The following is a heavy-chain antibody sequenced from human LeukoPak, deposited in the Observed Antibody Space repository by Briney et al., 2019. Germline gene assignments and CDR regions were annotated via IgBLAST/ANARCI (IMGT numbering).Heavy chain of an antibody. V-gene: IGHV3-23*01. Sequence: GGSLRLPCAASGFTSSFTDYAMTWVRQAPGKGLEWVSAISGSGGSTYYADSVKGRFTISRDNSKNTLYLQMNSLRAEDTAVYYCAKDVNYYALFDYWGQGTLVTVSS. CDR3: AKDVNYYALFDY. CDR2: ISGSGGST. J-gene: IGHJ4*02. D-gene: IGHD3-10*01. CDR1: GFTSSFTDYA.